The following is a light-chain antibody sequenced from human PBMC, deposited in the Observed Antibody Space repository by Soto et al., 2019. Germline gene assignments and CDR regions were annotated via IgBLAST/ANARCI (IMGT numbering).Light chain of an antibody. J-gene: IGKJ5*01. Sequence: THAPATLSVSAGEIATLSCMAIQSVSSKLAWYRQKPGQTPRLLIYGAYTRATGVPARISGSGSGTEFTLTISSLQSEDFAVYYCQQYGSSPITFGQGTRLEIK. CDR3: QQYGSSPIT. V-gene: IGKV3-15*01. CDR2: GAY. CDR1: QSVSSK.